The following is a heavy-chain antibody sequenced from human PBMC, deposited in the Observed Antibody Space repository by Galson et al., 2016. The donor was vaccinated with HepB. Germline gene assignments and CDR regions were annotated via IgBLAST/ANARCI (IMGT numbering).Heavy chain of an antibody. J-gene: IGHJ6*02. V-gene: IGHV1-24*01. Sequence: SVKVSCKVSGYTLTELPIHWVRQAPGKGLEWMGGFDPEDGETIYAKKFQGRVTMTEDTSTDTAYMELSSLTSEDTAAYYCATAGGGWYPAGMDVWGQGTTVTVSS. CDR2: FDPEDGET. D-gene: IGHD6-19*01. CDR1: GYTLTELP. CDR3: ATAGGGWYPAGMDV.